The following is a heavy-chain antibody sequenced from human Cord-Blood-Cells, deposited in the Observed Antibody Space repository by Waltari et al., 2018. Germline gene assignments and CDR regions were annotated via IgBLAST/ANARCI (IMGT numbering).Heavy chain of an antibody. CDR2: IYYSGST. Sequence: QLQLQESGPGLVKPSETLSLTCTVSGGSISSSSYYWGWIRQPPGTRLAWIGSIYYSGSTYYNPSLKSRVTISVDTSKNQFSLKLSSVTAADTAVYYCARHPAYYDFWSGYSYPYYFDYWGQGTLVTVSS. J-gene: IGHJ4*02. D-gene: IGHD3-3*01. V-gene: IGHV4-39*01. CDR3: ARHPAYYDFWSGYSYPYYFDY. CDR1: GGSISSSSYY.